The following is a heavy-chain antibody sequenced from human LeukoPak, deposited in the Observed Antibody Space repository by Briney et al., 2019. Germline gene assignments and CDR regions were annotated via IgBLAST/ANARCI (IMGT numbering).Heavy chain of an antibody. Sequence: PSETLSLTCTVSGGSISSYYWSWIRQPPGKGLEWIGSIYYSGSTYYNPSLKSRVTISVDTSKNQFSLKLSSVTAADTAVYYCARAIHYDYVWGSYRLHFDYWGQGTLVTVS. D-gene: IGHD3-16*02. CDR2: IYYSGST. J-gene: IGHJ4*02. V-gene: IGHV4-39*07. CDR3: ARAIHYDYVWGSYRLHFDY. CDR1: GGSISSYY.